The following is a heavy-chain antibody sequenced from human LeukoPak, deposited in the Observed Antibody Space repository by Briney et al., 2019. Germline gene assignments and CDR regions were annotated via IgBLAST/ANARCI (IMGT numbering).Heavy chain of an antibody. CDR1: GFTFSSYG. Sequence: GGTLRLSCAASGFTFSSYGMSWVRQAPGKGLEWVSAISGSGGSTYYADSVKGRFTISRDNSKNTLYLQMNSLRAEDTAVYYCARSFKMSVPSGSSRPSYFDYWGQGTLVTVSS. CDR2: ISGSGGST. V-gene: IGHV3-23*01. D-gene: IGHD1-26*01. J-gene: IGHJ4*02. CDR3: ARSFKMSVPSGSSRPSYFDY.